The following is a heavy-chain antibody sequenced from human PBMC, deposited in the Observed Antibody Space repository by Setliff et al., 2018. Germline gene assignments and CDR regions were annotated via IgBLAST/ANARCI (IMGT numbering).Heavy chain of an antibody. CDR3: ARSAITGTTRKYYYYMDV. D-gene: IGHD1-7*01. V-gene: IGHV1-69*10. CDR2: TIPTLPLP. Sequence: SVKVSCKASGGTLSSLAISWVRQAPGQGLEWMGGTIPTLPLPNYAVKFQGRVTITADKSTSTAYMELSSLTSEDTAVYYCARSAITGTTRKYYYYMDVWGQGTTVTVS. CDR1: GGTLSSLA. J-gene: IGHJ6*03.